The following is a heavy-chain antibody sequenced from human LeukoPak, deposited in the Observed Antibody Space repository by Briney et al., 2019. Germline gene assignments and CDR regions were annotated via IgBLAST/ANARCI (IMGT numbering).Heavy chain of an antibody. Sequence: SVKVSCKASGGTFSSYAISWVRQAPGQGLEWMGRIIPIFGTANYAQKFQGRVTITTDESTSTAYMELSSLRSEDTAVYYYARSSPGIAVAGTSKFDYWGQGTLVTVSS. V-gene: IGHV1-69*05. J-gene: IGHJ4*02. D-gene: IGHD6-19*01. CDR3: ARSSPGIAVAGTSKFDY. CDR1: GGTFSSYA. CDR2: IIPIFGTA.